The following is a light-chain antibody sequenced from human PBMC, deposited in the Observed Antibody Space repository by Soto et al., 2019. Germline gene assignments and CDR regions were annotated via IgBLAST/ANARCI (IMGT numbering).Light chain of an antibody. CDR3: QQSYSTLQT. V-gene: IGKV1-39*01. CDR1: QSINRY. Sequence: DIQMTQSPSSLSASVGDRVTITCRASQSINRYLNWYQQKPGKAPKLLMFDASSLQSGVPSRFSGSGSGTDFTLTISSLQPEDFATYYCQQSYSTLQTFGQGTKVEI. J-gene: IGKJ1*01. CDR2: DAS.